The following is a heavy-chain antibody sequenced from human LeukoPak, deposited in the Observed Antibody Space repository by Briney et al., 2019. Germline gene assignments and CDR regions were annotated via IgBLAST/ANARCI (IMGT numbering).Heavy chain of an antibody. CDR2: IWYDGSNK. J-gene: IGHJ6*02. V-gene: IGHV3-33*01. D-gene: IGHD5-18*01. Sequence: GRSPRLSCAASGFTFSSYGMHWVRQAPGKGLEWVAVIWYDGSNKYYADSVKGRFTISRDNSKNTLYLQMNSLRAEDTAVYYCARVRRGEYSYGYYYYGMDVWGQGTTVTVSS. CDR1: GFTFSSYG. CDR3: ARVRRGEYSYGYYYYGMDV.